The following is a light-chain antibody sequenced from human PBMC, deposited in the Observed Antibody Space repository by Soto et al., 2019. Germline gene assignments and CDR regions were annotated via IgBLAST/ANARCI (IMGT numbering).Light chain of an antibody. Sequence: QSVLTQPPSVSGSTGQSVTISCTGTSSDVGSYDRVSWYQQPPGTAPKLMIYEVSNIPSGVPDRFSGSKSGNTASLTISGLQDEDEAEYYCTSYTSSNTFVFGTGTKLTVL. V-gene: IGLV2-18*02. J-gene: IGLJ1*01. CDR3: TSYTSSNTFV. CDR2: EVS. CDR1: SSDVGSYDR.